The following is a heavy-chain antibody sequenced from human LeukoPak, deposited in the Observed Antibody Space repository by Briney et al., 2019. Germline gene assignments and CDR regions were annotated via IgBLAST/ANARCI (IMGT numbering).Heavy chain of an antibody. CDR1: GFTFSSYA. CDR3: AKAEYNYYDSSGPFYFDY. J-gene: IGHJ4*02. V-gene: IGHV3-23*01. D-gene: IGHD3-22*01. Sequence: GGSLRLSCAASGFTFSSYAMSWVRQAPGKGLELVSAISGSGGSTYYADSVKGRFTISRDNSKNTLYLQMNSLRAEDTAVYYCAKAEYNYYDSSGPFYFDYWGQGTLVTVSS. CDR2: ISGSGGST.